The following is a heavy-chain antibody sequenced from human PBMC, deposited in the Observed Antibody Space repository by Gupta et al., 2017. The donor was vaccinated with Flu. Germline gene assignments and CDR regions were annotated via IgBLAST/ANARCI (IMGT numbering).Heavy chain of an antibody. D-gene: IGHD2-15*01. CDR2: IKPDGTET. CDR1: GFILTSYW. Sequence: EVQLVASGGDLLQPGGSLRLYCPAAGFILTSYWMTWVRQPPGKGLEWVATIKPDGTETYYVDSVKGRFTISRENAKNSLYLQGNSLGAEDTAVYYCVRTSCNSGGCPLYLDYWGQGTPVTVSS. CDR3: VRTSCNSGGCPLYLDY. J-gene: IGHJ4*02. V-gene: IGHV3-7*01.